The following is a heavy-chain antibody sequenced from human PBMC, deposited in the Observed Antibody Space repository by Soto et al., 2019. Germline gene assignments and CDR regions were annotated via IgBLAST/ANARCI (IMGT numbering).Heavy chain of an antibody. Sequence: EVQMVESGGGLIQPGGSLRLSCAASGFTVSSNYMSWVRQAPGKGMEWVSVIYSGGSTYYADSVKGRFTISRDNSKNTLYLQMNSLRAEYTAVYYCATIAQYTSTPDYWGQGTLVTVSS. V-gene: IGHV3-53*01. D-gene: IGHD6-13*01. CDR1: GFTVSSNY. J-gene: IGHJ4*02. CDR3: ATIAQYTSTPDY. CDR2: IYSGGST.